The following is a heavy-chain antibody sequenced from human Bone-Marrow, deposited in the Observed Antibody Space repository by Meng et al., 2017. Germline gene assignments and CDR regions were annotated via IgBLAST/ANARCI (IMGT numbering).Heavy chain of an antibody. CDR2: ISYDGSNK. V-gene: IGHV3-30*01. J-gene: IGHJ4*02. CDR1: GFTFSGYA. CDR3: ARDRGGIDY. Sequence: GQWMECGGGVVKPGGSRRLSLAAFGFTFSGYAMHWVRQAPGKGLEWVAVISYDGSNKYYASSVKGRFTISRDNSKNTLYLQMNSLRAEDTAVYYCARDRGGIDYWGQGTLVTVSS. D-gene: IGHD2-15*01.